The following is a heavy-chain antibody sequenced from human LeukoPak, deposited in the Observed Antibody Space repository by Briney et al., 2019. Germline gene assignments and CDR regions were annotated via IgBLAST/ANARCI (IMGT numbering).Heavy chain of an antibody. J-gene: IGHJ4*02. Sequence: PSETLSLTCAVSGGSISSGGYSWSWIRQPPGKGLEWIGEINHSGSTNYNPSLKSRVTISVDTSKNQFSLKLSSVTAADTAVYYCARLFEDIVVNWGQGTLVTVSS. CDR3: ARLFEDIVVN. CDR2: INHSGST. D-gene: IGHD2-2*01. CDR1: GGSISSGGYS. V-gene: IGHV4-30-2*01.